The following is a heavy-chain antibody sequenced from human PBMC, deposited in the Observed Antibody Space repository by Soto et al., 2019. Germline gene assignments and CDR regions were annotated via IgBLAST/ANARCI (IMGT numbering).Heavy chain of an antibody. Sequence: KESGPTLVKPTQTLTLTCTFSGFSLSTSGVRVGWIRQPPGKALEWLALIYWDDDKRDSPSLKSRLIITKATSKNQVVLTMANMDPMDTGTYYCAHSRRDNDYVFYWGQGTLVTVAS. CDR3: AHSRRDNDYVFY. J-gene: IGHJ4*02. V-gene: IGHV2-5*02. CDR2: IYWDDDK. CDR1: GFSLSTSGVR. D-gene: IGHD5-12*01.